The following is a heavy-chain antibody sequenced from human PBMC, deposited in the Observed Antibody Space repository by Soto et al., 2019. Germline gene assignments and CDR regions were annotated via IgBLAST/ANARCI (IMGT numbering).Heavy chain of an antibody. J-gene: IGHJ4*02. CDR3: AYSSTPFDY. CDR2: LSDSGGSI. Sequence: GGSLRLSCTASGFTFSRHAMTWVRQAPGKGLEWVSGLSDSGGSIYYADSVKGRFTISRDNSMNTLYLQMNTLRAEDTALYYCAYSSTPFDYWGQGTLVTVSS. D-gene: IGHD6-13*01. CDR1: GFTFSRHA. V-gene: IGHV3-23*01.